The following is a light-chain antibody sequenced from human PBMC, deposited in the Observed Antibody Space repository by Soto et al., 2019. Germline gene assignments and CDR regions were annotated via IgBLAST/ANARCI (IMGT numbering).Light chain of an antibody. V-gene: IGKV3-20*01. CDR3: QQYGSSPRT. J-gene: IGKJ1*01. CDR2: AAS. CDR1: QSVSSNY. Sequence: EIVLTQSPATLSLSTGERATLSCRVSQSVSSNYLAWYQQKPGQAPRLLIFAASSRNTGIPDRFSGSGSGTDFTLTISRLEPEDFAVYHCQQYGSSPRTFGQGTKVEIK.